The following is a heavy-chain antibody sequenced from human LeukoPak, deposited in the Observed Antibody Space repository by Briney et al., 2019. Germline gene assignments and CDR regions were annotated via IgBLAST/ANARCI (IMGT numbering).Heavy chain of an antibody. V-gene: IGHV1-2*02. CDR1: GYTFTGYY. CDR3: ARPYYDFWSGYSYYFDY. D-gene: IGHD3-3*01. J-gene: IGHJ4*02. Sequence: ASVKVSCKASGYTFTGYYMHWVRQAPGQGLEWMGWINPNSGGTNYAQKFQGRVTMTRDTSIGTAYMELSRLRSDDTAVYYCARPYYDFWSGYSYYFDYWGQGTLVTVSS. CDR2: INPNSGGT.